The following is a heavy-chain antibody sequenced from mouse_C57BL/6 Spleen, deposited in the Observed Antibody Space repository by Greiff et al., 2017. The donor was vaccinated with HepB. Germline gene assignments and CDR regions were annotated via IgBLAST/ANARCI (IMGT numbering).Heavy chain of an antibody. CDR2: ILPGSGST. CDR3: VITRREDAMDY. J-gene: IGHJ4*01. V-gene: IGHV1-9*01. Sequence: QVQLQQSGAELMKPGASVKLSCKATGYTFTGYWIEWVKQRPGHGLEWIGGILPGSGSTNYNENFKGKATFTADTSSNTAYMQLSSLTTEDSAIYYSVITRREDAMDYWGQGTPVTVSS. CDR1: GYTFTGYW.